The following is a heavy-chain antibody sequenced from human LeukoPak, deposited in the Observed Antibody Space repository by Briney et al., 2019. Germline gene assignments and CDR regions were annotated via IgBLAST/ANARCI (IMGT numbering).Heavy chain of an antibody. CDR1: GYRFTTYW. CDR3: ARGMYYFDY. V-gene: IGHV5-51*01. Sequence: GESLKISCKASGYRFTTYWIGWVRQMPGKGLEWMGIIYPGDSDTRYSPSSEGQVTISADKSFTTAYLQWSSLKASDTAMYYCARGMYYFDYWGQGTLVTVSS. D-gene: IGHD3-16*01. CDR2: IYPGDSDT. J-gene: IGHJ4*02.